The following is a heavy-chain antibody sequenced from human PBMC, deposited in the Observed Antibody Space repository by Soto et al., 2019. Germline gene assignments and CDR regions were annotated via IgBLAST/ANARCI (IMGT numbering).Heavy chain of an antibody. CDR2: FKSVSAGGTR. D-gene: IGHD3-16*01. J-gene: IGHJ4*02. Sequence: EVHVVESGGGLVKPGGSLRLSCTVSGLTFSHAWLSWVRQAPGKGLEWVGRFKSVSAGGTRDYAAPVKGRFTLSRDDLQNTMYLQMNSLQTDDTAVYYCIWEPKAYSKWQWGRGTLVTVSS. CDR1: GLTFSHAW. CDR3: IWEPKAYSKWQ. V-gene: IGHV3-15*07.